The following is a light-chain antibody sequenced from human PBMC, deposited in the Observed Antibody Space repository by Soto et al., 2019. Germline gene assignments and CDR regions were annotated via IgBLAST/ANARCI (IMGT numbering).Light chain of an antibody. V-gene: IGLV2-11*01. CDR3: CSYAGSYTVV. Sequence: QSALTQPRSVSGSPGQSVTISCTGTSSDVGGYNYVSWYQQHPGKAPKLMIYDIIKRPSGVPDRFSGSKSGNTASLTISGRQAEDGADYYCCSYAGSYTVVFGGGTKLTVL. J-gene: IGLJ2*01. CDR1: SSDVGGYNY. CDR2: DII.